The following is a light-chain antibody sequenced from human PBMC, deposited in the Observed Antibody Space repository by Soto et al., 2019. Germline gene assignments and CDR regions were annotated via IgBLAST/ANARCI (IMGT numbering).Light chain of an antibody. CDR1: QSVSSSY. V-gene: IGKV3-20*01. CDR2: GAS. J-gene: IGKJ2*01. CDR3: QQYGSSLGYT. Sequence: EIVLTQSPGTLSLSPGERATLSCRASQSVSSSYLAWYQQKPGQAPRLLIYGASSRATGIPDRFSGSGSGTDFTLTISRLEPEDFAVYYCQQYGSSLGYTFGQGTKLVIK.